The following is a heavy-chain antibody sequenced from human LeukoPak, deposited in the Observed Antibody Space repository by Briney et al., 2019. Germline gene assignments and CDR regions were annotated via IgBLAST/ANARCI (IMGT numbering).Heavy chain of an antibody. Sequence: SETLSLTCAVYGGSFSGYYWSWIRQPPGKGLEWIGEINHSGSTNYNPSLKSRVTISVDTSKNQFSLKLSSVTAADTAVYYCARIVGAIHVLDYWGQGTLVTVSS. V-gene: IGHV4-34*01. CDR3: ARIVGAIHVLDY. J-gene: IGHJ4*02. D-gene: IGHD1-26*01. CDR2: INHSGST. CDR1: GGSFSGYY.